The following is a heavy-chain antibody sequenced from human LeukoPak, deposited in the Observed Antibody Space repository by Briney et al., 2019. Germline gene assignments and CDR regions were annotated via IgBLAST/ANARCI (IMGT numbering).Heavy chain of an antibody. Sequence: GGSLRLSCAASGFTFSNYFMNWVRRAQGKGLEWVSSISSSSSYIYYADSVKGRFTISRDNAKNSLYLQMNSLRAEDTAVYYCASSITILRVVIPYFDYWGQGTLVTVSS. CDR1: GFTFSNYF. D-gene: IGHD3-10*01. V-gene: IGHV3-21*01. J-gene: IGHJ4*02. CDR3: ASSITILRVVIPYFDY. CDR2: ISSSSSYI.